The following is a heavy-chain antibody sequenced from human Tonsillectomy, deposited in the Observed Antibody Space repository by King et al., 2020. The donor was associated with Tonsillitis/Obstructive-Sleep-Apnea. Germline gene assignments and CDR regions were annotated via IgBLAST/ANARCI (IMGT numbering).Heavy chain of an antibody. CDR1: GFTFSSYS. V-gene: IGHV3-30*10. J-gene: IGHJ3*02. D-gene: IGHD3-16*01. CDR2: ISFDGNNK. Sequence: VQLVESGGGVVQPGGSLRLSCAASGFTFSSYSMHFVRRAPDKGLEWVAMISFDGNNKYYTDSVKGRFTVSRDNSRNTLYLQMDSLRAEDTAVYYCARERLIRITFGFQDAFDIWGQGAMVTVS. CDR3: ARERLIRITFGFQDAFDI.